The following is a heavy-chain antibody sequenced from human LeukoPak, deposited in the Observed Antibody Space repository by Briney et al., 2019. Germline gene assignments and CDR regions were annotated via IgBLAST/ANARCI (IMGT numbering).Heavy chain of an antibody. J-gene: IGHJ4*02. Sequence: SETLSLTCTVAGGSVSSGYYYWSCLRQPPGKGLEWIGYIHYRGSTNYDPSLKSRVTISVDTSKNQFSLKLNSATAADTAVYYCASLLATWYIAYWGQGTLVTVSS. CDR1: GGSVSSGYYY. D-gene: IGHD2-8*01. CDR3: ASLLATWYIAY. CDR2: IHYRGST. V-gene: IGHV4-61*01.